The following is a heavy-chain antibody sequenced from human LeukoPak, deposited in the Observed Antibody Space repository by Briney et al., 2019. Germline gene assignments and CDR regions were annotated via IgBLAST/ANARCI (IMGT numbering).Heavy chain of an antibody. Sequence: KPSETLSLTCAVYGGSFSGYYWSWIRQPPGKGLEWIGEINHSGSTNYNPSLKSRVTISVDTSKNQFSLKLSSVTAADTAVYYCARGEVGGSTGDRYGCNHSYFDYWGQGTLVTVSS. V-gene: IGHV4-34*01. CDR1: GGSFSGYY. J-gene: IGHJ4*02. D-gene: IGHD5-24*01. CDR3: ARGEVGGSTGDRYGCNHSYFDY. CDR2: INHSGST.